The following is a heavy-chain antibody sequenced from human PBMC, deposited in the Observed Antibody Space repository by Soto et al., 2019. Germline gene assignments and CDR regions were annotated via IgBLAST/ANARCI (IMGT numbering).Heavy chain of an antibody. J-gene: IGHJ6*02. CDR2: IIPIFGTA. CDR3: ARVLMSAIPVDYYGMDV. CDR1: GGTFSSYA. D-gene: IGHD2-21*02. V-gene: IGHV1-69*13. Sequence: ASVKVSCKASGGTFSSYAISWVRQAPGQGLEWMGGIIPIFGTANYAQKFQGRVTITADESTSTAYMELSSLRSEDTAVYYCARVLMSAIPVDYYGMDVWGHGTTVTVSS.